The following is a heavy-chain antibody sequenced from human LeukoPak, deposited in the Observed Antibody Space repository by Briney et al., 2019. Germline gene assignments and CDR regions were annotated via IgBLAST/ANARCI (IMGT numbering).Heavy chain of an antibody. J-gene: IGHJ3*02. CDR2: IWYDGSDK. V-gene: IGHV3-33*01. Sequence: PGRSLRLSCAASGFTFSSYGMHWVRQAPGKGMEWVAVIWYDGSDKYYTDSVEGRFTISRDNSKNTLYLQMNSLRAEDTSIYYCARTGDAFDIWGQGTMVTVSS. CDR1: GFTFSSYG. CDR3: ARTGDAFDI.